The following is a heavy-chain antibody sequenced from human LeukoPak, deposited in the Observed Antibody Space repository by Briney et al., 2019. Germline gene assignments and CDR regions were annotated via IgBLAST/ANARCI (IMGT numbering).Heavy chain of an antibody. J-gene: IGHJ6*03. CDR3: ARTTEAHSWRTRYYDYYMDV. CDR1: GGSISSYY. CDR2: IYYSGST. D-gene: IGHD6-13*01. V-gene: IGHV4-59*01. Sequence: SETLSLTCTVSGGSISSYYWSWIRQPPGKGLEWIGYIYYSGSTNYNPSLKSRVTISVDTSKNLFSLKLRSVAAADTAVYYCARTTEAHSWRTRYYDYYMDVWGKGTTVTVSS.